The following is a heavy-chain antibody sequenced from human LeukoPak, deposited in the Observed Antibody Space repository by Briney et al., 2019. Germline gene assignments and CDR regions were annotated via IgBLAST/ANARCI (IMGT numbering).Heavy chain of an antibody. J-gene: IGHJ4*02. D-gene: IGHD2-2*02. V-gene: IGHV3-23*01. CDR2: ISGSGGST. Sequence: GGSLRLSCAASGFTFSSYAMSWVRQAPGKGLEWVSAISGSGGSTYYADSVKGRFTISRDNSKNTLYLQMSSLRAEDTAVYYCAKEKYCSNTSCYISPLDYWGQGTLVTVSS. CDR3: AKEKYCSNTSCYISPLDY. CDR1: GFTFSSYA.